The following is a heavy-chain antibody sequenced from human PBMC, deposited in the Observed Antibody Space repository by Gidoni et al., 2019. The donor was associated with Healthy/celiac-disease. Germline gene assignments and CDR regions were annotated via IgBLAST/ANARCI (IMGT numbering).Heavy chain of an antibody. CDR2: ISYDGSNK. CDR1: RFTFSSYT. J-gene: IGHJ4*02. V-gene: IGHV3-30-3*01. Sequence: QMQLVECGGGVVQPRRSLRLSCAASRFTFSSYTMHWVRQAPGKGLEWVAVISYDGSNKYYADSVKGRFTISRDNSKNTLYLQMNSLRAEDTAVYYCARDRDSGSYYFDYWGQGTLVTVSS. CDR3: ARDRDSGSYYFDY. D-gene: IGHD1-26*01.